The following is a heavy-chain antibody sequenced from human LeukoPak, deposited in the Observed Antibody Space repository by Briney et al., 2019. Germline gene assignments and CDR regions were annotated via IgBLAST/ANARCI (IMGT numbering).Heavy chain of an antibody. CDR2: ISYDGSNK. V-gene: IGHV3-30*04. CDR1: GFIFSSYA. D-gene: IGHD6-19*01. Sequence: PGGSLRLSCAASGFIFSSYAMHWVRQAPGKGLEWVAVISYDGSNKYYADSVKGRFTISRDNSKNTLYLRMNSLRAEDTAVYYCARDRIAVAATETSFDYWGQGTLVTVSS. CDR3: ARDRIAVAATETSFDY. J-gene: IGHJ4*02.